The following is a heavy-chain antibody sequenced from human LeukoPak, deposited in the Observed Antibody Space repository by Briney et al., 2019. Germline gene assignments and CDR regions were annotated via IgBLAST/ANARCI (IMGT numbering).Heavy chain of an antibody. J-gene: IGHJ4*02. CDR3: ARSPSYCSGGSCYPRALDY. D-gene: IGHD2-15*01. V-gene: IGHV3-64*01. CDR1: GFTFSSYA. CDR2: ISSNGGST. Sequence: GGSLRHSCAASGFTFSSYAMHWVRQAPGKGLEYVSAISSNGGSTYYANSVKGRFTISRDNSKNTLYLQMGSLRAEDMAVYYCARSPSYCSGGSCYPRALDYRGQRTLVTVSS.